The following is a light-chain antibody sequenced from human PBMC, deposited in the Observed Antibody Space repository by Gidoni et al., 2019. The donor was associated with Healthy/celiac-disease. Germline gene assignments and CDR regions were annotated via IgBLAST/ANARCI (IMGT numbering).Light chain of an antibody. CDR3: QQSRT. CDR2: DAS. V-gene: IGKV3-11*01. Sequence: EIVLTQSPATLSLSPGERATLSCRASQSVSSYLAWYQQKPGQAPRLLIYDASNRATGIPARFSGSGSGTDFTLTISSLEPEDFAVYYCQQSRTFXGXTKVEIK. CDR1: QSVSSY. J-gene: IGKJ4*01.